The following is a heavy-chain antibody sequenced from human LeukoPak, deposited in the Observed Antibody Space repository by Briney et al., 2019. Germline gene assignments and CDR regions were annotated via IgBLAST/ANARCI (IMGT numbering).Heavy chain of an antibody. CDR3: AKDLLAVTAPKAYFDF. D-gene: IGHD2-21*02. J-gene: IGHJ4*02. V-gene: IGHV3-30*18. Sequence: GGSLRLSCAVSGFIFSSSGIHWVRQAPGKGLVWVAGISYDGSEKYYTESVKGRFTISRDNSKTTVYLQMNSLKIEDTAVYYCAKDLLAVTAPKAYFDFWGQGTLVTVSS. CDR2: ISYDGSEK. CDR1: GFIFSSSG.